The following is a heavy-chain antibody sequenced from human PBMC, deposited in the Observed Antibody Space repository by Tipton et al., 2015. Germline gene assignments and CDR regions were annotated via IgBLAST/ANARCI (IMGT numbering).Heavy chain of an antibody. D-gene: IGHD1-26*01. J-gene: IGHJ4*02. Sequence: TLSLTCTVSGGSISTYYWSWIRQPPGKGLEWIGEVHHDGSVRYTPSLKSRATISVDTSTMQFSLKLTSVTAADTSMYWCTRGRYATWPTSDYWGQGTLVTVSS. V-gene: IGHV4-34*01. CDR3: TRGRYATWPTSDY. CDR1: GGSISTYY. CDR2: VHHDGSV.